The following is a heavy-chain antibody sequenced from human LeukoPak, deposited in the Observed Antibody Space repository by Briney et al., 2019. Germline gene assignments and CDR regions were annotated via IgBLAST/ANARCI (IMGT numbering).Heavy chain of an antibody. Sequence: SSETLSLTRTVSGYSISSGYYWGWIRQPPGKGLEWIGSIYHGGSTYYNPSLKSRVTMSVDTSKNQFSLKLSSVTAADTAVYYCARDPGTPNWFDPWGQGTLVTVSS. CDR3: ARDPGTPNWFDP. CDR1: GYSISSGYY. V-gene: IGHV4-38-2*02. D-gene: IGHD1-1*01. CDR2: IYHGGST. J-gene: IGHJ5*02.